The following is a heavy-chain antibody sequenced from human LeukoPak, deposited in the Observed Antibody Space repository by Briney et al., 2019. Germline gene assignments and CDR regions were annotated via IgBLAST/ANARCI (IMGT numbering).Heavy chain of an antibody. Sequence: GGSLRLSCAASGFTFSSYGMSWVRQAPGKGLEWVSAISGSGGSAYYADSVKGRFTISRDNSKNTLYLQMNSLRAEDTAVYYCAKDRHYDSSGYYYPMNAFEIWGQGTMVTVSS. CDR3: AKDRHYDSSGYYYPMNAFEI. CDR1: GFTFSSYG. V-gene: IGHV3-23*01. J-gene: IGHJ3*02. D-gene: IGHD3-22*01. CDR2: ISGSGGSA.